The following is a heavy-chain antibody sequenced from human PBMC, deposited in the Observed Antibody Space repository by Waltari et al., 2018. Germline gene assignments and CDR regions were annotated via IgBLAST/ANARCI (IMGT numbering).Heavy chain of an antibody. Sequence: EVQLVESGGGLVKPGGSLRLSCAASGFPFSSYSMNWVRQAPGKGLEWVSSISSSSSYIYYADSVKGRFTISRDNAKNSLYLQMNSLRAEDTAVYYCARTTYYYGSGSYYNSLFDYWGQGTLVTVSS. CDR2: ISSSSSYI. D-gene: IGHD3-10*01. CDR1: GFPFSSYS. V-gene: IGHV3-21*01. J-gene: IGHJ4*02. CDR3: ARTTYYYGSGSYYNSLFDY.